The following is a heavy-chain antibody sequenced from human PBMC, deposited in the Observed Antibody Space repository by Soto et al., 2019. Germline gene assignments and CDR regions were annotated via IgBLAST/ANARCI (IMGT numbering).Heavy chain of an antibody. J-gene: IGHJ3*01. D-gene: IGHD6-19*01. CDR1: GDSISNSRW. CDR3: AYSTGCYGHDV. Sequence: QVQLQESGPGLVKPSGTLSLTCAVSGDSISNSRWWTWVRQPPGKGLEWIGDIFHSGDTNYNPSLKSRVFISVDKSQTQCSLKVSSVTAAGTAVYYCAYSTGCYGHDVWCQGTLVSVSS. V-gene: IGHV4-4*02. CDR2: IFHSGDT.